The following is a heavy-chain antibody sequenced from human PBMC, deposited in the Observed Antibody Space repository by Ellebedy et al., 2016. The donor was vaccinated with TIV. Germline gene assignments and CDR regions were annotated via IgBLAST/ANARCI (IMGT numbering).Heavy chain of an antibody. D-gene: IGHD6-19*01. CDR1: GYTLTELS. V-gene: IGHV1-69*13. Sequence: AASVKVSCKVSGYTLTELSMHWVRQAPGKGLEWMGGIIPIFGTANYAQKFQGRVTITADESTSTAYMELSSLRSEDTAVYYCASHRSPSSGWYDDWFDPWGQGTLVTVSS. CDR2: IIPIFGTA. J-gene: IGHJ5*02. CDR3: ASHRSPSSGWYDDWFDP.